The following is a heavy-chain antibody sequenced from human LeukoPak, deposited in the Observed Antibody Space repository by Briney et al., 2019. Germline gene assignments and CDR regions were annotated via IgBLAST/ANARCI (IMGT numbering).Heavy chain of an antibody. J-gene: IGHJ4*02. V-gene: IGHV1-18*01. Sequence: ASVKVSCKASGYTFTSYGISWVRQAPGQGLEWMGWISAYNGNTNYARKLQGRVTMTTDTSTSTAYMELRSLRSDDTAVYYCARGAGFILTGYYEYWGQGTLVTVSS. CDR3: ARGAGFILTGYYEY. CDR1: GYTFTSYG. CDR2: ISAYNGNT. D-gene: IGHD3-9*01.